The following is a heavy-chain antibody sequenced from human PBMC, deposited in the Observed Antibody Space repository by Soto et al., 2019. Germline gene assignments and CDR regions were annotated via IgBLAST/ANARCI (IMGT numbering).Heavy chain of an antibody. CDR1: GYSFTSYW. CDR3: ARQPRRQQLPHTFDY. Sequence: PGESLKISCKGSGYSFTSYWINWVRQKPGKGLEWMGRIHPSDSYTTYSPSFQGRVTISADKSITTAYLQWRSLQASDTAKYYCARQPRRQQLPHTFDYWGQETLVAVSS. D-gene: IGHD6-13*01. V-gene: IGHV5-10-1*01. CDR2: IHPSDSYT. J-gene: IGHJ4*02.